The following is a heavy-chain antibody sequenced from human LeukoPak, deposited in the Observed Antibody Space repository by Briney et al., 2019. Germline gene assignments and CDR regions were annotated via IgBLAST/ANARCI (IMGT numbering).Heavy chain of an antibody. D-gene: IGHD4-17*01. Sequence: GGSLRLSCVASGFTFSSYPMHWVRQAPGKGLEWVSLISYDGNHKYYADSVKGRFTISRDNSKNMFYVQINSLRPEDTAVYFCARGFPYDDTTEGYYYLMDVWGQGTTVTVSS. V-gene: IGHV3-30-3*01. CDR1: GFTFSSYP. CDR2: ISYDGNHK. J-gene: IGHJ6*02. CDR3: ARGFPYDDTTEGYYYLMDV.